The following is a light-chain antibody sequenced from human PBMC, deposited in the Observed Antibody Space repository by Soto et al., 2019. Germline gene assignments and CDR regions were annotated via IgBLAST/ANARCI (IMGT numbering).Light chain of an antibody. CDR1: SGDVGGYNY. CDR2: EVT. CDR3: SSYTSGSSHYV. J-gene: IGLJ1*01. Sequence: QSVLTQPASVSGSPGQSITLSCTGTSGDVGGYNYVSWYQQHPGKAPKLIIYEVTNRPPGVSNRFSASKSGNTASLTISGLQAEDEADYHCSSYTSGSSHYVFGTGTKVTVL. V-gene: IGLV2-14*01.